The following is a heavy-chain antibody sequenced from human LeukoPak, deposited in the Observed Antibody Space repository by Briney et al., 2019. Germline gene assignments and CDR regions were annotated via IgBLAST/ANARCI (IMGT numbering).Heavy chain of an antibody. CDR2: INHNGST. V-gene: IGHV4-34*01. D-gene: IGHD3-22*01. CDR3: ARGDSSGYYYEWVDP. Sequence: SETLSLTCAVYGGSFSGYYWSWIRQPPGKGLEWIGEINHNGSTNYNPSLKSRVTISVDTSKNQFSLKLSSVTAADTAVYYCARGDSSGYYYEWVDPWGQGTLVTVSS. J-gene: IGHJ5*02. CDR1: GGSFSGYY.